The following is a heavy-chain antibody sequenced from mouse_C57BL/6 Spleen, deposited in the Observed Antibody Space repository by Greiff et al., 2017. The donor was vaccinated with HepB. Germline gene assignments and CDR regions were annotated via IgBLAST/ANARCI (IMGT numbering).Heavy chain of an antibody. CDR3: ARSSYYGSSSFDY. Sequence: VQLQQPGAELVMPGASVKLSCKASGYTFTSYWMHWVKQRPGQGLEWIGEIDPSDSYTNYNQKFKGKSTLTVDKSSSTAYMQLSSLTSEDSAVYYCARSSYYGSSSFDYWGQGTTLTVSS. V-gene: IGHV1-69*01. CDR1: GYTFTSYW. CDR2: IDPSDSYT. J-gene: IGHJ2*01. D-gene: IGHD1-1*01.